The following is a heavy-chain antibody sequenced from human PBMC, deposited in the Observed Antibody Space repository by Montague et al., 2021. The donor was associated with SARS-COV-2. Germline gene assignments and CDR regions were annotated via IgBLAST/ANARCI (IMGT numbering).Heavy chain of an antibody. J-gene: IGHJ6*02. CDR2: ISSSGGGSTK. D-gene: IGHD2-21*01. CDR3: ARDRDWDDWCGMDV. Sequence: SLRLSCAASGFIFSSYEMNWVRQAPGKGLEWISYISSSGGGSTKHYTXSVKGRFTISRDNAKNSLYLQMNSPRVEDTAIYYCARDRDWDDWCGMDVWGQGTTVTVSS. V-gene: IGHV3-48*03. CDR1: GFIFSSYE.